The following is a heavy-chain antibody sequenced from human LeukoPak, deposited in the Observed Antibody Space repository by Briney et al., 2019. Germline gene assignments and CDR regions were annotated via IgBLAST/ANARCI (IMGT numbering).Heavy chain of an antibody. Sequence: PSQTLSLTCTVSGGSISSSSYYWGWIRQPPGKGLEWIGSIYYSGSTYYNPSLKSRVTISVDTSKNQFSLKLSSVTAADTAVYYCARRYGSGSYPLDYWGQGTLVTVSS. CDR2: IYYSGST. V-gene: IGHV4-39*01. CDR1: GGSISSSSYY. D-gene: IGHD3-10*01. CDR3: ARRYGSGSYPLDY. J-gene: IGHJ4*02.